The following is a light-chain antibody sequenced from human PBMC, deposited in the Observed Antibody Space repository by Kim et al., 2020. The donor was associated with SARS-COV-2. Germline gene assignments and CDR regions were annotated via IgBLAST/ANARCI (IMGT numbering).Light chain of an antibody. CDR2: KAS. V-gene: IGKV1-5*03. CDR1: RNIDDW. CDR3: QQYRSYPWT. Sequence: ASVGDKITITCRASRNIDDWEAWYQQKPGRAPTLLIYKASTVKSGVPSTFSGSGSGTEFTLTTSSLQPDDFATYYCQQYRSYPWTFGQGTKVDIK. J-gene: IGKJ1*01.